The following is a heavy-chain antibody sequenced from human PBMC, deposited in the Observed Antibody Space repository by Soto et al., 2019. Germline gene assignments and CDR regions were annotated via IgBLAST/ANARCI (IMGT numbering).Heavy chain of an antibody. V-gene: IGHV3-48*03. CDR1: GFTFSIYE. J-gene: IGHJ6*02. D-gene: IGHD3-9*01. CDR2: ISSSGSTI. CDR3: ARDNDILTGTTSDKYYYYGMDV. Sequence: LSCSASGFTFSIYEMTWVRQAPGKCLEWVSYISSSGSTIYYADSVKGRFTISRDNAKNSLYLQMNRLRAEDTAVYYCARDNDILTGTTSDKYYYYGMDVWGQGTTVTVSS.